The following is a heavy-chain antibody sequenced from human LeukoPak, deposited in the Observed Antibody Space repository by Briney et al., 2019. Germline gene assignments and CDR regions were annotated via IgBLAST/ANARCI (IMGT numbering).Heavy chain of an antibody. CDR1: GGSISSYY. CDR3: ARGRRRFFHISTGTDAFDI. Sequence: SETLSLTCTVSGGSISSYYWSWIRQPPGKGLEWIGYIYYSGSTNYNPSLKSRVTISVDTSKNQFSLKLSSVTAADTAVYYCARGRRRFFHISTGTDAFDIWGQGTMVTVSS. D-gene: IGHD3-9*01. V-gene: IGHV4-59*01. J-gene: IGHJ3*02. CDR2: IYYSGST.